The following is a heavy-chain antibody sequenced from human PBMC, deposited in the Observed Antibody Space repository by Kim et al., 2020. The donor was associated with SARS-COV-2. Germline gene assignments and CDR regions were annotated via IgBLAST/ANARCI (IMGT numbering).Heavy chain of an antibody. CDR1: GFTVSSSY. J-gene: IGHJ4*02. CDR3: TRSECRDGYTCSHDY. D-gene: IGHD5-12*01. Sequence: GGSLRLSCAASGFTVSSSYMSWVRQAPGKGPECVSVIYSDGDTYYSNSVKGRFTISRDNSKNTLYLQMNSLRAEDTALYYCTRSECRDGYTCSHDYWGQGTLVTVSS. V-gene: IGHV3-53*01. CDR2: IYSDGDT.